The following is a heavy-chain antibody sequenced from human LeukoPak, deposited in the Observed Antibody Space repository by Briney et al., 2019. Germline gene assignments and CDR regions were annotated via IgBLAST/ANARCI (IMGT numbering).Heavy chain of an antibody. CDR1: GFILSDYW. CDR3: VRGPYSRDNFDY. Sequence: GGSLRLSCAASGFILSDYWMSWVRQAPGKGLEWVADIKQDGSEEYYVDSVKGRFTISRDNAKNSLFLQMNSLRAEDTAVYYCVRGPYSRDNFDYWGQGTLVTVSS. J-gene: IGHJ4*02. D-gene: IGHD6-13*01. CDR2: IKQDGSEE. V-gene: IGHV3-7*03.